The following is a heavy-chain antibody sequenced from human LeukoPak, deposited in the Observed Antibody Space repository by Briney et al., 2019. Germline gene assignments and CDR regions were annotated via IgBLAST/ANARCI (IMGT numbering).Heavy chain of an antibody. V-gene: IGHV4-59*01. CDR2: IYYSGST. Sequence: SETLSLTCTVSGGSISSYYWNWIRQSPGKGLEWIGYIYYSGSTNYNPSLKSRVTMSVDTSKSQFSLELSSVTAADTAVYYCATYYYDGTGYYYXGFHXWGQGTMVSVSS. CDR3: ATYYYDGTGYYYXGFHX. CDR1: GGSISSYY. D-gene: IGHD3-22*01. J-gene: IGHJ3*02.